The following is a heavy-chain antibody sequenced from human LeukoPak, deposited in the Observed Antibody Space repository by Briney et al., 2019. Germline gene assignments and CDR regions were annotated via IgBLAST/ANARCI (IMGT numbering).Heavy chain of an antibody. V-gene: IGHV3-30*02. CDR1: GFTFSSYG. D-gene: IGHD3-22*01. CDR2: IQYDGSNK. J-gene: IGHJ6*03. Sequence: GGSLRLSCAASGFTFSSYGMHWVRQAPGKGLEWVAFIQYDGSNKYYADSVKGRFTISRDNSKNTLYLQMNSLRAEDTAVHYCAKDPGGSGYYHYYYYMDVWGKGTTVTISS. CDR3: AKDPGGSGYYHYYYYMDV.